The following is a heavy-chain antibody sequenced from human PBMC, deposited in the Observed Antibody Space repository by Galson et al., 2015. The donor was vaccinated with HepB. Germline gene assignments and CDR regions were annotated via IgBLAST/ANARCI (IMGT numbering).Heavy chain of an antibody. J-gene: IGHJ4*02. CDR2: INTNGVST. V-gene: IGHV3-23*01. CDR1: GLSFDSYA. Sequence: SLRLSCAASGLSFDSYAMSWVRQAPGKGLEWVSGINTNGVSTYYADSVKGRFTISRDNSKNTMYLQMNSLRAEDTAVYYCARGAPYCSSTSCSKWGYWGQGTLVTVSS. CDR3: ARGAPYCSSTSCSKWGY. D-gene: IGHD2-2*01.